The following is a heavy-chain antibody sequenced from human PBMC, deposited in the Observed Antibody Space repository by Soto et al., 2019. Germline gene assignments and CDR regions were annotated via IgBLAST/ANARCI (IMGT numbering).Heavy chain of an antibody. Sequence: SETLSLTCAVYGGSFRGYYWTWIRQPPGKGLECIGEIDHSGFTNYNPPLKRRVTISADTSKNQFSLKLDAVTAADRAVCYCEGAEYTYNYRGLGSRGRGTLVAVSS. CDR1: GGSFRGYY. CDR3: EGAEYTYNYRGLGS. D-gene: IGHD3-16*01. J-gene: IGHJ5*01. CDR2: IDHSGFT. V-gene: IGHV4-34*01.